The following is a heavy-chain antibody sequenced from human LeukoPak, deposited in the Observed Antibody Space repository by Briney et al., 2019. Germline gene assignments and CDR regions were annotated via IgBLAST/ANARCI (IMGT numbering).Heavy chain of an antibody. J-gene: IGHJ4*02. CDR2: IRYDGSNK. CDR1: GFTFSSYG. Sequence: HPGGSLRLACAASGFTFSSYGMHWVRQAPGKGLEWVAFIRYDGSNKYYADSVKCGFTISRDNSKNTLYLQMNSLRAEDTAVYYCCGSPDKIDYWGQGTLVTVSS. D-gene: IGHD5-12*01. CDR3: CGSPDKIDY. V-gene: IGHV3-30*02.